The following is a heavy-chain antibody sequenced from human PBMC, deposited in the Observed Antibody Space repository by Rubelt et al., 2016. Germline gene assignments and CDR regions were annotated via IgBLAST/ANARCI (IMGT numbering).Heavy chain of an antibody. CDR3: AREGFTSTWLHDSDY. V-gene: IGHV3-30*03. CDR2: ISSDGVNK. D-gene: IGHD2-2*01. J-gene: IGHJ4*02. CDR1: GFTFSSYW. Sequence: VQLVESGGGLVQPGGSPRLSCAASGFTFSSYWMSWVRRAPGQGLEWVAVISSDGVNKYHADSVKGRFTISRGKSKNPLHLEMNSLRGEDTAVYHCAREGFTSTWLHDSDYWGQGALVTVS.